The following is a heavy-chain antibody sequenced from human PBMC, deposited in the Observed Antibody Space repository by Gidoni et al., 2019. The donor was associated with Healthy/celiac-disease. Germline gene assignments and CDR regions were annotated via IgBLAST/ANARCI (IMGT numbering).Heavy chain of an antibody. D-gene: IGHD3-9*01. CDR1: GYTFTGSY. Sequence: QVQLFQSGAEVKKPGASVKVSCKASGYTFTGSYMHWVRQAPGQGLEWMGRINPSRGGTNYAQKFEGRVTMTRDTSISTAYMELSRLRSDDTAVYYCARVTILQAVDVWGQGTTVTVSS. CDR2: INPSRGGT. V-gene: IGHV1-2*06. J-gene: IGHJ6*02. CDR3: ARVTILQAVDV.